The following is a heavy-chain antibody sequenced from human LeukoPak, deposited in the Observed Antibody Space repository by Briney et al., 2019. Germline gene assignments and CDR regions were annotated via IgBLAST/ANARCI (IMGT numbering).Heavy chain of an antibody. J-gene: IGHJ3*02. Sequence: ASVKVSCKASGYTFTSYDINWVRQATGQGLEWMGWMNPNSGNTGYAQKFRGRATMTRNTSISTAYMELSSLRSEDTAVYYCARSYGDGDAFDIWGQGTMVTVSS. CDR3: ARSYGDGDAFDI. CDR2: MNPNSGNT. CDR1: GYTFTSYD. D-gene: IGHD4-17*01. V-gene: IGHV1-8*01.